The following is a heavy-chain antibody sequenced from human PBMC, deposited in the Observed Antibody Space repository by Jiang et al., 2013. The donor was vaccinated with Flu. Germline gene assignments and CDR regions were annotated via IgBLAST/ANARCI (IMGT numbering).Heavy chain of an antibody. Sequence: GAEVKKPGESLKISCKGSGYSFATYWIGWVRQMPGKGLEWMGIIYPGDSDTRYSPSFQGQVTISADKSITTAYLQWSSLRASDTAMYYCASGVEMATRRLNAFDIWGQGTMVTVS. V-gene: IGHV5-51*01. J-gene: IGHJ3*02. CDR3: ASGVEMATRRLNAFDI. D-gene: IGHD5-24*01. CDR1: GYSFATYW. CDR2: IYPGDSDT.